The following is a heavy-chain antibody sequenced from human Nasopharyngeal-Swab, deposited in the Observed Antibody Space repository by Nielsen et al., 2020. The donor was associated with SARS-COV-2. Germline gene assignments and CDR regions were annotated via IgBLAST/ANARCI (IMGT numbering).Heavy chain of an antibody. Sequence: GESLKISCAASGSTLSEYWVHWVRQAPGKGLVWVSHVKNDGTTTTYADAVKGRFTMSRDDAKNTLYLQMNSLRTEDTAVYYCARDGQGAVDLDYWGQGSLVTVSS. J-gene: IGHJ4*02. CDR3: ARDGQGAVDLDY. D-gene: IGHD6-19*01. CDR2: VKNDGTTT. CDR1: GSTLSEYW. V-gene: IGHV3-74*01.